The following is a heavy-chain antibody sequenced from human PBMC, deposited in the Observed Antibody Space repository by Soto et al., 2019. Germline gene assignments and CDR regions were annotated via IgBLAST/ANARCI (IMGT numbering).Heavy chain of an antibody. CDR2: IIPILGTA. CDR1: GGTFSSYA. CDR3: ARDTYYYDSSGYHY. Sequence: SVTVSCKASGGTFSSYAISWVRQAPGQGFEWMGGIIPILGTANYAQKFQGRVTITADESTSTAYMELSSLRSEDTAVYYCARDTYYYDSSGYHYWGQGTLVTVSS. J-gene: IGHJ4*02. D-gene: IGHD3-22*01. V-gene: IGHV1-69*13.